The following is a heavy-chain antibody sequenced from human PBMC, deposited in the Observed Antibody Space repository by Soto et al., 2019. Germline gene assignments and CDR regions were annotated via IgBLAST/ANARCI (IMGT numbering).Heavy chain of an antibody. CDR3: AKDRGTGDYGVNAVDI. V-gene: IGHV3-23*01. CDR1: GFTFSVFA. J-gene: IGHJ3*02. Sequence: EVQLLESGGGLVQPGGSLRLSCAASGFTFSVFAMSWVRQAPGKGLEWVSTISGRGENTYYADSVKGRFTISRDNSKNTLNLQMNSLRGEDTAVYYCAKDRGTGDYGVNAVDIWGQGTMVTVAS. CDR2: ISGRGENT. D-gene: IGHD7-27*01.